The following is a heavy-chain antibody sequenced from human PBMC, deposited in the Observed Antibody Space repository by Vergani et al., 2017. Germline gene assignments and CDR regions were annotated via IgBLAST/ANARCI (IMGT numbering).Heavy chain of an antibody. J-gene: IGHJ6*03. CDR3: ARDRVVVVPAAELWPHYMDV. V-gene: IGHV1-18*01. CDR2: ISAYNGNT. CDR1: GYTFTSYG. D-gene: IGHD2-2*01. Sequence: QVQLVQSGAEVKKPGASVKVSCKASGYTFTSYGISWVRQAPGQGLEWMGWISAYNGNTNYEQKLQGRVTMTTDTSTSTAYMELRSLRSDDTAVYYCARDRVVVVPAAELWPHYMDVWGKGTTVTVSS.